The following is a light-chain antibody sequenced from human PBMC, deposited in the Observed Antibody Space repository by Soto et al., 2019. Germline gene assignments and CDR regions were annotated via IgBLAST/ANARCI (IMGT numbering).Light chain of an antibody. CDR2: EVS. CDR3: SSYSSSSTLV. Sequence: ALTQPASVSGSPGQSITIACTGTSSDVGGYIYVSWFQQHPGKAPKLIIYEVSNRPSGVSDRFSASKSGNTASLTISGLQAEDESTYYCSSYSSSSTLVFGTGTKVTVL. CDR1: SSDVGGYIY. V-gene: IGLV2-14*01. J-gene: IGLJ1*01.